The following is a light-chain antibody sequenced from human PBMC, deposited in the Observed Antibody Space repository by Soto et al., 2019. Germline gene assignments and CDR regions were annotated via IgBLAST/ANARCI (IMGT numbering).Light chain of an antibody. CDR2: DVT. CDR3: CSFAGL. V-gene: IGLV2-11*01. CDR1: SSDVGRYNY. J-gene: IGLJ2*01. Sequence: QSALTQPRSVSGSPGQSVAISCAGTSSDVGRYNYDSWYQQYPGKAPKLIIYDVTKRPSGVPDRFSGSKSGNTASLTISGLQAEDEADYYCCSFAGLFGGGTKLTVL.